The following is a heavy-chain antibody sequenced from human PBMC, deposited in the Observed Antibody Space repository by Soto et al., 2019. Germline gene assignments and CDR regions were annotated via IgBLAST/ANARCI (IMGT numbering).Heavy chain of an antibody. Sequence: SVKVSCKASGYTFTSYGISWVRQAPGQGLEWMGWISAYNGNTNYAQKLQGRVTMTTDTSTSTAYMELRSLRSDDTAVYYCARVHYDFWSGNPGDYYYGMDVWGQGTTVTGSS. D-gene: IGHD3-3*01. V-gene: IGHV1-18*01. CDR2: ISAYNGNT. J-gene: IGHJ6*02. CDR3: ARVHYDFWSGNPGDYYYGMDV. CDR1: GYTFTSYG.